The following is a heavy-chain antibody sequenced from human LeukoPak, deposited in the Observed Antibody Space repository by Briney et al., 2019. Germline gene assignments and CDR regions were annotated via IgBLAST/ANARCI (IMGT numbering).Heavy chain of an antibody. V-gene: IGHV3-7*01. D-gene: IGHD3-3*01. Sequence: GGSLRLSCAASGFIFSSYWMSWVRQAPGKGLEWVANIKQDGSEKYYVDSVKGRFTISRDDRKNSLYLQMNSLRAEDTAVYYCVRDILEWFLWRYMDVWGKGTTVTVSS. J-gene: IGHJ6*03. CDR3: VRDILEWFLWRYMDV. CDR1: GFIFSSYW. CDR2: IKQDGSEK.